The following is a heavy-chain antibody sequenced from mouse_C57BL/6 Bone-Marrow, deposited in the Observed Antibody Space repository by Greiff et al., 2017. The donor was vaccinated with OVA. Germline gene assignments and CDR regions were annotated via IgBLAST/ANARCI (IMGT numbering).Heavy chain of an antibody. CDR2: IRSKSNNYAT. CDR3: VRGGSYWYFDV. CDR1: GFSFNTYA. Sequence: EVHLVESGGGLVQPKGSLKLSCAASGFSFNTYAMNWVRQAPGKGLEWVARIRSKSNNYATYYADSVKDRFTISRDDSESMLYLQMNNLKTEDTAMYYCVRGGSYWYFDVWGTGTTVTVSS. V-gene: IGHV10-1*01. J-gene: IGHJ1*03.